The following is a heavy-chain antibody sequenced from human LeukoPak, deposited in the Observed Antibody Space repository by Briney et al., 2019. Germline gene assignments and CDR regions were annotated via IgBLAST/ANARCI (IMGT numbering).Heavy chain of an antibody. V-gene: IGHV4-34*01. CDR2: INHSGST. CDR1: GGSFSGYY. Sequence: SSETLSLTCAVYGGSFSGYYWSWIRQPPGKGLEWIGEINHSGSTYYNPSLKSRVTISVDTSKNQFSLKLSSVTAADTAVYYCARSLVLLWFGEPPFYYMDVWGKGTTVTISS. CDR3: ARSLVLLWFGEPPFYYMDV. D-gene: IGHD3-10*01. J-gene: IGHJ6*03.